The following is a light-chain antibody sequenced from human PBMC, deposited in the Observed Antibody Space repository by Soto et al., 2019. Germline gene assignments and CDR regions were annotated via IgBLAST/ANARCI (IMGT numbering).Light chain of an antibody. J-gene: IGKJ1*01. Sequence: EIVMTHSPATLSVSPCERVTLHFRASQSVTSNLAWYQHKPGQSPRLLIYRASARATGVPDRFSGSGSGTDFTLTISRLEPEDFAVCYCQQYGSSGTFGQGTKVDIK. CDR1: QSVTSN. CDR2: RAS. CDR3: QQYGSSGT. V-gene: IGKV3-20*01.